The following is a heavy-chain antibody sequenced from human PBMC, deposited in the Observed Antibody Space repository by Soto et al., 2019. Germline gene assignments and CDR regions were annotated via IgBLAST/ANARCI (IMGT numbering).Heavy chain of an antibody. CDR1: GGTFSSYT. V-gene: IGHV1-69*02. CDR3: ASGIPVGATRN. J-gene: IGHJ4*02. D-gene: IGHD1-26*01. CDR2: IIPILGIA. Sequence: QVQLVQSGAEVKKPGSSVKVSCKASGGTFSSYTISWVRQAPGQGLEWMGRIIPILGIANYAQKFQGRVTITADKSTSTAYMELSSLRSEDTALYYCASGIPVGATRNWGQGTLVTVSS.